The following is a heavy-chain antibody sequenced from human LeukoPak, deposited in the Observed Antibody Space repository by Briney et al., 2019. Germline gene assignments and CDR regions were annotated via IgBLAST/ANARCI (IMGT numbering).Heavy chain of an antibody. CDR2: ISWNSGTT. CDR1: GFTFGDCA. D-gene: IGHD2-15*01. V-gene: IGHV3-9*03. CDR3: AKGGSRFGYYYYLDV. J-gene: IGHJ6*03. Sequence: GRSLRLSCAASGFTFGDCAMHWVRQAPGKGLEWVSGISWNSGTTEYADSVKGQFTISRDNAKNSLYLQMNSLRAEDMALYYCAKGGSRFGYYYYLDVWGKGTTVTVSS.